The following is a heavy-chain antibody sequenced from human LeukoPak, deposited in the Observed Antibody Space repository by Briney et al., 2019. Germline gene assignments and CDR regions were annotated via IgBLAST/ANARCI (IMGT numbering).Heavy chain of an antibody. V-gene: IGHV3-53*04. CDR1: GFTVSSNY. CDR2: IYSGGST. D-gene: IGHD3-10*01. Sequence: PGGSLRLSCAASGFTVSSNYMSWVRQAPGKGLEWVSVIYSGGSTYYADSVKGRFTISRHNSKNTLYLQMNSLRAEDTAVYYCATSRGYYYGSGSYFDYWGQGTLVTVSS. CDR3: ATSRGYYYGSGSYFDY. J-gene: IGHJ4*02.